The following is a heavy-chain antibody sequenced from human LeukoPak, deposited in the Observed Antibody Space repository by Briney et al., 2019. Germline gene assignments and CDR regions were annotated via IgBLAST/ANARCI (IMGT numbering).Heavy chain of an antibody. CDR2: IYHSGST. CDR1: GYSISSGYY. Sequence: SETLSLTCAVSGYSISSGYYWGWIRQPPGKGLEWIGGIYHSGSTSYNPPLKSRVTTSVDTSKNQFSLKLSSVTAADTAVYYCARHAGYYYYMDVWGKGTTVTVSS. CDR3: ARHAGYYYYMDV. V-gene: IGHV4-38-2*01. D-gene: IGHD1-14*01. J-gene: IGHJ6*03.